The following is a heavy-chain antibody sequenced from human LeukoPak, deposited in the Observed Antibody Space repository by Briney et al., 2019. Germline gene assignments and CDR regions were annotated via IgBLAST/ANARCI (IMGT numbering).Heavy chain of an antibody. J-gene: IGHJ4*02. V-gene: IGHV4-38-2*02. CDR3: ARKIAVAPSEGEYYFDY. Sequence: SETLSLTCTVSGYSISSGYYWGWIRQPPGKGLEWIGSIYHSGRTFYNPSLKSRVTISVDTSKNQFSLKLTSVTAADTAVYYCARKIAVAPSEGEYYFDYWGQGTLVTVSS. CDR1: GYSISSGYY. D-gene: IGHD6-19*01. CDR2: IYHSGRT.